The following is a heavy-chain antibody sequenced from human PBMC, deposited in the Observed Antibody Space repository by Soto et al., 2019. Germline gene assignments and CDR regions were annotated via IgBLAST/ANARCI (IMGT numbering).Heavy chain of an antibody. Sequence: SETLSLTCTVSGGSISSSSYYWGWIRHPPGKGLEWIGSIYYSGSTYYNPSLKSRVTISVDTSKNQFSLKLSSVTAADTAVYYCARIEGDAAVAGNYYYYYMDVWGKGTTVTVSS. V-gene: IGHV4-39*01. D-gene: IGHD6-19*01. CDR2: IYYSGST. CDR1: GGSISSSSYY. CDR3: ARIEGDAAVAGNYYYYYMDV. J-gene: IGHJ6*03.